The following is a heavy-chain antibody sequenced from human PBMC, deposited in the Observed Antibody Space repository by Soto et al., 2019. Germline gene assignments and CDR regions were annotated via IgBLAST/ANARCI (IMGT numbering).Heavy chain of an antibody. J-gene: IGHJ4*02. CDR1: GFAFSGYA. Sequence: PGGSLRLSCAASGFAFSGYAMSWVRQAPGKGLPWVSVITGGGTSIYYAASVKGRFSIARDKSSNTLVLHMSSLRAEDTALYYCAKHQYSFAHYIDHWGQGTQVTVSS. CDR3: AKHQYSFAHYIDH. CDR2: ITGGGTSI. D-gene: IGHD5-12*01. V-gene: IGHV3-23*01.